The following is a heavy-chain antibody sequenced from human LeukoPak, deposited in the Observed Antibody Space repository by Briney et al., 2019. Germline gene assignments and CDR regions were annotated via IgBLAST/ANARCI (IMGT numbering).Heavy chain of an antibody. J-gene: IGHJ6*03. CDR3: ARVINCSGGSCYYYYMDV. CDR2: INHTGST. Sequence: SETLSLTCAVYDGSFSGYYWSWIRQPPGKGLEWIGDINHTGSTNSNPSLKSRVTISVGTSKNQFSLRLSSVTAADTAVYYCARVINCSGGSCYYYYMDVWGKGTTVTVSS. CDR1: DGSFSGYY. D-gene: IGHD2-15*01. V-gene: IGHV4-34*01.